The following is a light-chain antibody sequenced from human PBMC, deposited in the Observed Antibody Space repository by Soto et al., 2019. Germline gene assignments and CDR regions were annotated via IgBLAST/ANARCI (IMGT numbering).Light chain of an antibody. CDR2: AAS. CDR3: LQTYNIPLT. CDR1: QSINSN. V-gene: IGKV1-39*01. Sequence: DIQMTQSPSSLSASVADSVTITCRASQSINSNLNWYQQKPGKAPKLLIYAASSLQSGVPSRFSGSGSGTDFTLTISSLQPEDFATYYCLQTYNIPLTFGPGTKFDIK. J-gene: IGKJ3*01.